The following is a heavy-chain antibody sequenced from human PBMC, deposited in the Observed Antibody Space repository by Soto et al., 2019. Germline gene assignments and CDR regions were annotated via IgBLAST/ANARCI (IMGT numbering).Heavy chain of an antibody. Sequence: GGSLRLSCAASGFTFSSYSMNWVRQAPGKGLEWVSSISSSSSYIYYADSVKGRFTISRDNAKNSLYLQMNSLRAEDTAVYYCARLVVAATRYYYYYYMDVWGKGTTVTVSS. J-gene: IGHJ6*03. CDR3: ARLVVAATRYYYYYYMDV. CDR1: GFTFSSYS. D-gene: IGHD2-15*01. V-gene: IGHV3-21*01. CDR2: ISSSSSYI.